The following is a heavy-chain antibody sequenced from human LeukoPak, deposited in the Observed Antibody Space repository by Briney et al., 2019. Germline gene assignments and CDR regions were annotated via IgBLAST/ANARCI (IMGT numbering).Heavy chain of an antibody. D-gene: IGHD3-10*01. CDR1: GGSFSGYY. Sequence: SETLSLTCAVYGGSFSGYYWSWIRHPPGMGLEWIGELNHSGSNNYNPSLKSRVTISVDTSKNQFSLKLSSVTAADTAVYYCARPSGSGSYYKVYAFDIWGQGTMVTVSS. CDR2: LNHSGSN. J-gene: IGHJ3*02. CDR3: ARPSGSGSYYKVYAFDI. V-gene: IGHV4-34*01.